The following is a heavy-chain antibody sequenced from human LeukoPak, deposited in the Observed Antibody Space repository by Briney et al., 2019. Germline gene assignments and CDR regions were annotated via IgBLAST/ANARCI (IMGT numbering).Heavy chain of an antibody. CDR3: ARDTYDSIHGMDV. Sequence: PGGSLRLSCAASGFTFSSYAMHWVRQAPGKGLEWVARISYDGSNKYYADSVKGRFTISRDNSKNTLYLQMNSLRPEDTAMYYCARDTYDSIHGMDVWGQGTTVTVSS. CDR2: ISYDGSNK. V-gene: IGHV3-30*04. J-gene: IGHJ6*02. D-gene: IGHD3-22*01. CDR1: GFTFSSYA.